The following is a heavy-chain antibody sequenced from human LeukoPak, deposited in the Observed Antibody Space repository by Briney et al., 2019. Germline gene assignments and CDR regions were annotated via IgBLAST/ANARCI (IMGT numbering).Heavy chain of an antibody. V-gene: IGHV3-23*01. CDR1: GFTFSSYA. J-gene: IGHJ4*02. CDR3: AKAKYYDFWSGYYPDY. D-gene: IGHD3-3*01. Sequence: GGSLRLSCAAPGFTFSSYAMSWVRQAPGKGLEWVSAISGSGGSTYYADSVKGRFTISRDNSKNTLYLQMNSLRAEDTAVYYCAKAKYYDFWSGYYPDYWGQGTLVTVSS. CDR2: ISGSGGST.